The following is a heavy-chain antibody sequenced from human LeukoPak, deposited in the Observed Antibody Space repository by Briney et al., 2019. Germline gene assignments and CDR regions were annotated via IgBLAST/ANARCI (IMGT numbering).Heavy chain of an antibody. D-gene: IGHD3-10*01. J-gene: IGHJ6*03. Sequence: SGTLSLTCTVSGGSISSGSYYWSWIRQPAGKGLEWIGRIYTSGSTNYNPSLKSRVTISVDTSKNQFSLKLSSVTAADTAVYYCARDYYGSGSYAYYYYYMDVWGKGTTVTVSS. V-gene: IGHV4-61*02. CDR3: ARDYYGSGSYAYYYYYMDV. CDR1: GGSISSGSYY. CDR2: IYTSGST.